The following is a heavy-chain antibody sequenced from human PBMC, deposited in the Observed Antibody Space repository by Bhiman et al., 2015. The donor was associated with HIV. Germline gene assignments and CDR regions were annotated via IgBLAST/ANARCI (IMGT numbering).Heavy chain of an antibody. J-gene: IGHJ3*02. Sequence: EVQLVESGGGLVQPGGSLRLSCAASGFTFSTYWMSWVRQAPGKGLEWVANIKQDGSEKYYVDSVKGRFTISRDNAKNSLFLQMNSLRAEDTAVFYCARQFRSVGAPDAFDIWGQGTMVTVSS. CDR1: GFTFSTYW. CDR3: ARQFRSVGAPDAFDI. CDR2: IKQDGSEK. D-gene: IGHD1-26*01. V-gene: IGHV3-7*04.